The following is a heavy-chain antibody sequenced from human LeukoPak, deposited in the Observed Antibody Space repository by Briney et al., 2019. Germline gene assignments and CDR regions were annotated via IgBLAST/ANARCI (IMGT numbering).Heavy chain of an antibody. CDR2: ISHSGGP. J-gene: IGHJ6*03. V-gene: IGHV4-34*01. Sequence: SETLSLTCAVSGGSFSGYYWSWIRQPPGKGLEWIGEISHSGGPNYNPSPKSRVTISVDTSKNQFSLKLTSLTAADTAVYYCARERSGLSHYYYMDVWGKGTTVAVSS. CDR1: GGSFSGYY. CDR3: ARERSGLSHYYYMDV. D-gene: IGHD6-25*01.